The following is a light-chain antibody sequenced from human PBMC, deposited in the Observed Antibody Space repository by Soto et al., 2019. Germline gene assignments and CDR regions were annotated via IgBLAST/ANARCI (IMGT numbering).Light chain of an antibody. J-gene: IGLJ3*02. CDR3: AAWDDSLRGVV. V-gene: IGLV1-47*01. CDR1: FSNIGSNF. Sequence: QSVLTQPPSASGTPGQTVTISCSGRFSNIGSNFIYWYQQLPGTAPKLLIYRNNERPSGVPDRFSASKSGTSASLAISGPRSEDEADYHCAAWDDSLRGVVFGGGTKLTVL. CDR2: RNN.